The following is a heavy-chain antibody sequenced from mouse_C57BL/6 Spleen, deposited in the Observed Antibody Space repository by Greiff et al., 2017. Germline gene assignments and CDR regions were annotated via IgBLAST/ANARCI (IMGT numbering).Heavy chain of an antibody. D-gene: IGHD1-1*01. CDR2: IYPGDGDT. V-gene: IGHV1-80*01. CDR1: GYAFSSYW. J-gene: IGHJ2*01. CDR3: ARDGITTEGCDD. Sequence: QVHLQQSGAELVKPGASVKISCTASGYAFSSYWMNWVKQRPGKGLEWIGQIYPGDGDTNYNGKFKGKATLTADKSSSTAYMQLSSLTSEDSAVDFWARDGITTEGCDDWGQGTTRTVSS.